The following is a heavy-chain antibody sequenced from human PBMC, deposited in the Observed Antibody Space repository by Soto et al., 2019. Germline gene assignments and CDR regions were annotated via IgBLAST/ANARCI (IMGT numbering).Heavy chain of an antibody. Sequence: EVQLVESGGGLVQPGGSLRLSCVASGFTFSSYWMHCVRQAPGKGLVWVSRISSDGSSTYYADSVKGRFTISRDNAKNMLYLRMNSLGAEETDVYYGARYVAGNRDYWGQGTLVTVSS. CDR1: GFTFSSYW. CDR2: ISSDGSST. V-gene: IGHV3-74*01. CDR3: ARYVAGNRDY. D-gene: IGHD2-15*01. J-gene: IGHJ4*02.